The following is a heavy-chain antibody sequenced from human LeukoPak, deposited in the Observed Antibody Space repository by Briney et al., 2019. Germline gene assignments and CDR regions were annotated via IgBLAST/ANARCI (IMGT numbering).Heavy chain of an antibody. V-gene: IGHV3-48*03. J-gene: IGHJ4*02. Sequence: GGSLRLSCAASGFTFSSYEMNWVRQAPGKGLEWVSYISSSGSTIYYADSVKGRFTISRANSKSTLYLQMKGLRAEDTALYYCAKSLGPYYFDYWGQGTLVTVSS. CDR2: ISSSGSTI. CDR3: AKSLGPYYFDY. CDR1: GFTFSSYE.